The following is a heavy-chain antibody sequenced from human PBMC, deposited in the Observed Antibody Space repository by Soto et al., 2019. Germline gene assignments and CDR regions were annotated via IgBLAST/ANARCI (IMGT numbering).Heavy chain of an antibody. CDR1: GGSFSGYY. J-gene: IGHJ5*02. D-gene: IGHD2-8*01. V-gene: IGHV4-34*01. CDR3: ARGLIVLMVYAPSNWFDP. CDR2: INHSGST. Sequence: SETLSLTCAVYGGSFSGYYWSWIRQPPGKGLEWIGEINHSGSTNYNPSLKSRVTISVDTSKNQFSLKLSSVTAADTAVYYCARGLIVLMVYAPSNWFDPWGQGTLVTSPQ.